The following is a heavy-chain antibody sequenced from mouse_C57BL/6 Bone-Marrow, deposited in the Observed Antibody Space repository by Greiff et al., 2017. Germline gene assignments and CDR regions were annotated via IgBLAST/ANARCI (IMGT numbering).Heavy chain of an antibody. CDR1: GFSLTSYG. CDR3: AKNSNYDVPYAMDY. J-gene: IGHJ4*01. CDR2: IWRGGST. D-gene: IGHD2-5*01. Sequence: QVQLQQSGPGLVQPSQSLSITCTVSGFSLTSYGVHWVRQSPGKGLEWLGVIWRGGSTDYNAAFMSRLSITKYNSKSQVFFKMNSLQADDTAIYYCAKNSNYDVPYAMDYWGQGTSVTVSS. V-gene: IGHV2-5*01.